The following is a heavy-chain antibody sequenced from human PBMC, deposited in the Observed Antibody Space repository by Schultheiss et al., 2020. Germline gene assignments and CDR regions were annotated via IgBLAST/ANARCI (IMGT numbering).Heavy chain of an antibody. CDR2: IYPGSGST. J-gene: IGHJ6*01. V-gene: IGHV1-46*01. CDR3: TRRSYYAMDY. CDR1: GYTFTSYW. Sequence: VQLKESGSELVRPGASVKLSCKASGYTFTSYWMHWVKQRPGQGLEWIGNIYPGSGSTNYDEKFKSKATLTVDTSSSTAYMQLSSLTSEDSAVYYCTRRSYYAMDYWGQGTSVTV.